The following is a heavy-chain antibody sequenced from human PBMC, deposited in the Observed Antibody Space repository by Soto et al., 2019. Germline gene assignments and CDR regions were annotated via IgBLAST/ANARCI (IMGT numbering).Heavy chain of an antibody. D-gene: IGHD5-18*01. V-gene: IGHV3-74*01. CDR3: AREGVGYSYGNFDY. Sequence: EVQLMESGGGLVQPGGSLRLSCAVSGFTFRSYWMHWVRQAPGKGLVWVSRINSDGSSTNYADSVKGRFTVSRDNAKSTLYLQMNSLRAEDTAVYYCAREGVGYSYGNFDYWGQGTLVTVSS. J-gene: IGHJ4*02. CDR1: GFTFRSYW. CDR2: INSDGSST.